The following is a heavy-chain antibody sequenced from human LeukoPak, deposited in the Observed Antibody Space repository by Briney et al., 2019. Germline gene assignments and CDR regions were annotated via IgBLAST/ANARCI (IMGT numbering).Heavy chain of an antibody. CDR3: ARGRVTVAAAGDF. CDR2: IYHDGST. CDR1: GGSISSSNW. V-gene: IGHV4-4*02. J-gene: IGHJ4*02. Sequence: SETLSLTCAVSGGSISSSNWWGWVRQPPGQGLEWIAEIYHDGSTNYNPSLKSRVTISVDNSKNQISLKLSSVTAADTAVYYCARGRVTVAAAGDFWGQGTLVTVSS. D-gene: IGHD6-19*01.